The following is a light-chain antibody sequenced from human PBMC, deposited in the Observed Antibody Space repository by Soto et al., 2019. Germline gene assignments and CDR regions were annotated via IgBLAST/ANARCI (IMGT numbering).Light chain of an antibody. CDR3: QQYGSSPQWT. CDR1: QSVSSSY. J-gene: IGKJ1*01. Sequence: EIVFTQSPGTLSLSPGERATLSCSASQSVSSSYLAWYQQKPGQAPRLLIYGASSRATGIPDRFSGSGSGTDFTLTISRLEPEDFAVYYCQQYGSSPQWTFGQGTKVDIK. V-gene: IGKV3-20*01. CDR2: GAS.